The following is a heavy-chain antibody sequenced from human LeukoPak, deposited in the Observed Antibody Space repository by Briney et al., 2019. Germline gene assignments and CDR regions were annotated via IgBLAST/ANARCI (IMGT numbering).Heavy chain of an antibody. Sequence: PGGSLRLSCAASGFTFSDYYMSWIRQAPGKGLEWVSTIKGIGPTTYYADSSKGRFTISRDNAKNSLFLQMSSLRADDTAIYYCARAGELRYMDVWGKGTAVTVSS. CDR3: ARAGELRYMDV. J-gene: IGHJ6*03. V-gene: IGHV3-11*04. D-gene: IGHD3-16*01. CDR2: IKGIGPTT. CDR1: GFTFSDYY.